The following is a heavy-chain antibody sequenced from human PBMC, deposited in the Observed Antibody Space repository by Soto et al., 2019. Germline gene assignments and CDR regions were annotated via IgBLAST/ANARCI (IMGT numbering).Heavy chain of an antibody. CDR2: ISPGSRYP. V-gene: IGHV3-11*06. J-gene: IGHJ5*02. Sequence: GGSLRLSCASSGFTFSDYYMSWIRQAPGKGLEWLSYISPGSRYPAYADSVKGRFTISRDNARRSLSLQMNSLTVDDTAIYYCVRGGGGGLFDPWGQGSMVTVSA. D-gene: IGHD2-15*01. CDR1: GFTFSDYY. CDR3: VRGGGGGLFDP.